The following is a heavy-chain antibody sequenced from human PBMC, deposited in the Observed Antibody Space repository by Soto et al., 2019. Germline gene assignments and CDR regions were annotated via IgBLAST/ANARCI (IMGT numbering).Heavy chain of an antibody. Sequence: ASVKVSCKASGYTFTSYAMNWVRQAPGQGLEWMGIINPSGGSTSYAQKFQGRVTMTRDTSTSTVYMELSSLRSEDTAVYYCASSGSYDSSRLDIWGQGTMVTVSS. CDR1: GYTFTSYA. J-gene: IGHJ3*02. CDR3: ASSGSYDSSRLDI. CDR2: INPSGGST. D-gene: IGHD3-22*01. V-gene: IGHV1-46*01.